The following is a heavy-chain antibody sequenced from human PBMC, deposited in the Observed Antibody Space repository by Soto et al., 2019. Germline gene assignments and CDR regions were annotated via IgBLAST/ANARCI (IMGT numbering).Heavy chain of an antibody. D-gene: IGHD2-21*02. CDR3: ARVCGGDCHYGMDV. V-gene: IGHV4-31*03. CDR1: GGSISSGGYY. Sequence: QVQLQESGPGLVKPSQTLSLTCTVSGGSISSGGYYWSWIRQHPGKGLEWIGYIYYSGSTYYNPSLKRRVTISVATSKNQFSLKLSSVTAADTAVYYCARVCGGDCHYGMDVWGQGTTVTVSS. J-gene: IGHJ6*02. CDR2: IYYSGST.